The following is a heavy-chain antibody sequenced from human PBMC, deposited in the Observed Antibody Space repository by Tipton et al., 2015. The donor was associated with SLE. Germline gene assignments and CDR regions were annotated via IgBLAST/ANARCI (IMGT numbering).Heavy chain of an antibody. J-gene: IGHJ4*02. V-gene: IGHV4-31*03. CDR1: GGSISSGGYY. CDR2: IHYSGRT. Sequence: TLSLTCTVSGGSISSGGYYWRWIRQHPGKGLVWIGYIHYSGRTYYNPSLKSRVTISVDTSKNQFSLKLSSVTAADTAVYYCARGGGGGYSGYGLDYWGQGTLVTVSS. D-gene: IGHD5-12*01. CDR3: ARGGGGGYSGYGLDY.